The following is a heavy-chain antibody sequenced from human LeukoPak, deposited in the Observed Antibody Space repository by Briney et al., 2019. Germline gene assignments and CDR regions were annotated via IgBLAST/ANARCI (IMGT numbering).Heavy chain of an antibody. CDR2: IYYSGST. CDR3: ARSGGGRPIDY. V-gene: IGHV4-59*08. CDR1: GGSISSYY. J-gene: IGHJ4*02. D-gene: IGHD1-26*01. Sequence: PSETLSLTCTVSGGSISSYYWSWIRQPPGKGLEWIGYIYYSGSTNYNPSLKSRVTISVDTSKNQFSLKLSSVTAADTAVYYCARSGGGRPIDYWGQGTLVTVSS.